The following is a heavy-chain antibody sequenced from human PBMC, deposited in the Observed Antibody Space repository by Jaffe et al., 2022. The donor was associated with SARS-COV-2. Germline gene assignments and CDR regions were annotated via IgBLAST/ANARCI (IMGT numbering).Heavy chain of an antibody. V-gene: IGHV3-30-3*01. CDR2: ISYDGSNK. Sequence: QVQLVESGGGVVQPGRSLRLSCAASGFTFSSYAMHWVRQAPGKGLEWVAVISYDGSNKYYADSVKGRFTISRDNSKNTLYLQMNSLRAEDTAVYYCARGGDSSSFGNDGMDVWGQGTTVTVSS. CDR1: GFTFSSYA. J-gene: IGHJ6*02. D-gene: IGHD6-6*01. CDR3: ARGGDSSSFGNDGMDV.